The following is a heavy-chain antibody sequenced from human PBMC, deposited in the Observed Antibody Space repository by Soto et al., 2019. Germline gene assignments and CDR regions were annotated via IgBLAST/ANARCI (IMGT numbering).Heavy chain of an antibody. CDR3: ARVKSSITMVRGVIITRY. Sequence: QVQLVQSGAEVKKPGASVKVSCKASGYTFTSYDINWVRQATGQGLEWMGWMNPNSGNTGYAQKFQGRVTMTRNTSISTAYMELSSLRSEDTALYYCARVKSSITMVRGVIITRYWGQGTLVTVSS. D-gene: IGHD3-10*01. J-gene: IGHJ4*02. V-gene: IGHV1-8*01. CDR1: GYTFTSYD. CDR2: MNPNSGNT.